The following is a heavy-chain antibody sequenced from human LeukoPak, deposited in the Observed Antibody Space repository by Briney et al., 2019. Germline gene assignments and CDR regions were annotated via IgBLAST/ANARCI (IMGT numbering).Heavy chain of an antibody. CDR1: GFTVSSSY. Sequence: GGSLRLSCAASGFTVSSSYMSWVRQAPGKGLEWVSVFYSGGKTYYTDSVKGRFTISRDNSKNTLYLQMNSLRAEDTAVYYCARGALILGDTAMDYFDYWGQGTLVTVSS. V-gene: IGHV3-53*01. CDR3: ARGALILGDTAMDYFDY. D-gene: IGHD5-18*01. J-gene: IGHJ4*02. CDR2: FYSGGKT.